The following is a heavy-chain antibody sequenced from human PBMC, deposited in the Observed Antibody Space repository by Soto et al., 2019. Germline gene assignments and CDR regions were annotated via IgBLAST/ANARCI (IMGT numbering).Heavy chain of an antibody. CDR2: INAGNGNT. J-gene: IGHJ5*02. CDR1: GYTFTSYA. CDR3: ARDEGPYHYDSSGYYPNWFDP. D-gene: IGHD3-22*01. V-gene: IGHV1-3*01. Sequence: ASVKVSCKASGYTFTSYAMHWVRQAPGQRLEWMGWINAGNGNTKYSQKFQGRVTITRDTSASTAYMELSSLRSEDTAVYYCARDEGPYHYDSSGYYPNWFDPWGQGTLVTVSS.